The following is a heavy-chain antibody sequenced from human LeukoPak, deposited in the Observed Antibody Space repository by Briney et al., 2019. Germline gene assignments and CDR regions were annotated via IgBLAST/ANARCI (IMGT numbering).Heavy chain of an antibody. V-gene: IGHV4-59*12. J-gene: IGHJ4*02. CDR1: GGSISSYY. D-gene: IGHD2-15*01. Sequence: PSETLSLTCTVSGGSISSYYCTWIRQPPGKGLEWIGYIYYSGSTNYNPSLKSRVTISVDTSKNQFSLKLSSVTAADTAVYYCARTGYCSGGSCFDFDYWGQGTLVTVSS. CDR2: IYYSGST. CDR3: ARTGYCSGGSCFDFDY.